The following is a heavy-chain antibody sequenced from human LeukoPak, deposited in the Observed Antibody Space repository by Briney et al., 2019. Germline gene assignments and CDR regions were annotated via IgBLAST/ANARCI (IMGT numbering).Heavy chain of an antibody. Sequence: GGSLRLSCAASGFTFSSYATSWVRQAPGKGLEWFSAISGSGGSTYYADSVKGRFTISRDNSKNTLYLQMNSLRAEDTAVYYCAKDQYYYDSSGYSGGFDYWGQGTLVTVSS. D-gene: IGHD3-22*01. V-gene: IGHV3-23*01. CDR1: GFTFSSYA. CDR3: AKDQYYYDSSGYSGGFDY. CDR2: ISGSGGST. J-gene: IGHJ4*02.